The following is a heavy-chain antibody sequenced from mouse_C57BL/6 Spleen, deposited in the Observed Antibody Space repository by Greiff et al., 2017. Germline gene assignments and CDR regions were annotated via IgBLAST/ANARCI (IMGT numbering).Heavy chain of an antibody. CDR3: ARRAYDYDEGYAMDY. J-gene: IGHJ4*01. V-gene: IGHV1-59*01. Sequence: VQLQQPGAELVRPGTSVKLSCKASGYTFTSYRMHWVKQRPGQGLEWIGVIDPSDSYTNYNQKFKGKATLTVDTSSSTVYLQLSSLSSVDSAVYYCARRAYDYDEGYAMDYWGQGTSVTVSS. CDR1: GYTFTSYR. CDR2: IDPSDSYT. D-gene: IGHD2-4*01.